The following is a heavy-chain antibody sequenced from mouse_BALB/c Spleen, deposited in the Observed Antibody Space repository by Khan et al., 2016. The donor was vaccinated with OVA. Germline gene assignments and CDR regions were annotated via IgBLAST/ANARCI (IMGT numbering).Heavy chain of an antibody. V-gene: IGHV3-8*02. CDR1: GDSITSGY. CDR3: ARYYDYEGDNVDY. J-gene: IGHJ2*01. CDR2: LSYSGST. Sequence: EVQLQESGPSLVKPSQTLSFTCSLTGDSITSGYWNWIRKFPGNKLEYMGYLSYSGSTYYNPSLKSPISITRDTSKNPYYLQVNTVTTEDTATYYGARYYDYEGDNVDYWGQGTTLTVSS. D-gene: IGHD2-4*01.